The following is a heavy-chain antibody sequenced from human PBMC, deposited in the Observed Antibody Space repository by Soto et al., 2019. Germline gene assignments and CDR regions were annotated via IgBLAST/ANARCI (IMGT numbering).Heavy chain of an antibody. Sequence: PRNGLDWLSPIRTSGGSTYYADYVKGRFTISRDNSKIKLYLQMDSLRAEDKAVYYCLKCFFCQAEDGIRALCTVSAFLLNRSSDL. V-gene: IGHV3-23*01. J-gene: IGHJ2*01. D-gene: IGHD3-3*01. CDR2: IRTSGGST. CDR3: LKCFFCQAEDGIRALCTVSAFLLNRSSDL.